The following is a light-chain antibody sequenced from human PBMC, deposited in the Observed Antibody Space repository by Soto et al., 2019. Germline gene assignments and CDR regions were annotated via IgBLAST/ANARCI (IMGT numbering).Light chain of an antibody. Sequence: EIVLTQSPGTLSLSPGERATLSCRASQSVGSSHLAWYQQKPGQAPRLLIYGASSRATGIPDRFSGSGSGTDFTLTISRLEPEDFAVYYCQQDGSSLQYTFGQGTKVELK. V-gene: IGKV3-20*01. CDR2: GAS. CDR1: QSVGSSH. CDR3: QQDGSSLQYT. J-gene: IGKJ2*01.